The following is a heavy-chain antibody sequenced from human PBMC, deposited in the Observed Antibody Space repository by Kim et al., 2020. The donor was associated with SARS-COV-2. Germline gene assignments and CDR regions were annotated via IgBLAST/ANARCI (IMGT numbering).Heavy chain of an antibody. CDR1: GYTFTSYA. J-gene: IGHJ5*02. CDR3: ARGDFGTIFGVVITFSNWFDT. CDR2: INTNTGNP. D-gene: IGHD3-3*01. V-gene: IGHV7-4-1*02. Sequence: ASVKVSCKASGYTFTSYAMNWVRQAPGQGLEWMGWINTNTGNPTYAQGFTGRFVFSLDTSVSTAYLQISSLKAEDTAVYYCARGDFGTIFGVVITFSNWFDTWGQGPLVTVSS.